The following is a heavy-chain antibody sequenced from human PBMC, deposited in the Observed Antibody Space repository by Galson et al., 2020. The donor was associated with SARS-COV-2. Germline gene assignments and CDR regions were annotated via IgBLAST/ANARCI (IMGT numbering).Heavy chain of an antibody. D-gene: IGHD3-22*01. V-gene: IGHV3-49*04. J-gene: IGHJ3*02. CDR2: IRSKAYGGTT. CDR3: ARGNHHYYDSSGHYRIGAFDI. Sequence: GGSLRLSCSASGFPFRDYAMTWVRQAPGKGLEWVGFIRSKAYGGTTEYAASVKDRFAISRDDSKNIAYLYMNSLKSEDTALYYCARGNHHYYDSSGHYRIGAFDIWGQGTMVTVSS. CDR1: GFPFRDYA.